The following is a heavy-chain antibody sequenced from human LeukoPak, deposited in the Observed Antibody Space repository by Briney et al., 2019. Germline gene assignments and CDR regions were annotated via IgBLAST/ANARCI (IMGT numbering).Heavy chain of an antibody. CDR2: IKSKTDGGTT. CDR3: TTAEWYYYYMDV. J-gene: IGHJ6*03. Sequence: GGSLRLSCAASGFTFSNAWMSWVRQAPGKGLEWVGRIKSKTDGGTTDYAAPVKGRFTISRDDSKNTLYLQMNSLKTEDTAVYYCTTAEWYYYYMDVWGKGTTVTVSS. V-gene: IGHV3-15*01. D-gene: IGHD3-3*01. CDR1: GFTFSNAW.